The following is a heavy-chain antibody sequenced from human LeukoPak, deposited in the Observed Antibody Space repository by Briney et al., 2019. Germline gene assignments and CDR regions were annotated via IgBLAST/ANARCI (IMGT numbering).Heavy chain of an antibody. CDR2: IIPIFGTA. Sequence: ASVKVSCKASGYTFTSYGISWVRQAPGQGLEWMGGIIPIFGTANYAQKFQGRVTITADESTSTAYMELSSLRSEDTAVYYCASMSSGLFRFDYWGQGTLVTVSS. CDR3: ASMSSGLFRFDY. D-gene: IGHD3-22*01. V-gene: IGHV1-69*13. J-gene: IGHJ4*02. CDR1: GYTFTSYG.